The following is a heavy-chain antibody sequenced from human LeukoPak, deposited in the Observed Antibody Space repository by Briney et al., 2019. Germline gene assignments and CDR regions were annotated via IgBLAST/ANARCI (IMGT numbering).Heavy chain of an antibody. CDR2: IYYSGIT. CDR3: ARGCTVTTKYGMDV. D-gene: IGHD4-17*01. V-gene: IGHV4-59*01. J-gene: IGHJ6*02. Sequence: SEPLSLTCTVSGDSISKYYWNWIRQPPGKGLEWIGNIYYSGITNYSRSLSSLVTMSVDTSKSRFTLNLRSVTDADTAIYYLARGCTVTTKYGMDVWGQGTTVTVSS. CDR1: GDSISKYY.